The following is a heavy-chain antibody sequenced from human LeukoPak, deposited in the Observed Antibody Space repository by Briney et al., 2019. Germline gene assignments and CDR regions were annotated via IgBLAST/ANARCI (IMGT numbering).Heavy chain of an antibody. J-gene: IGHJ4*02. Sequence: PGGSLRLSCAASGFTFSSYGMHWVRQAPGKGLEWVSSISSSSSYIYYADSVKGRFTISRDNAKNSLYLQMNSLRAEDTAVYYCAREYYDILTGSRPFDYWGQGTLVTVSS. V-gene: IGHV3-21*01. CDR3: AREYYDILTGSRPFDY. D-gene: IGHD3-9*01. CDR1: GFTFSSYG. CDR2: ISSSSSYI.